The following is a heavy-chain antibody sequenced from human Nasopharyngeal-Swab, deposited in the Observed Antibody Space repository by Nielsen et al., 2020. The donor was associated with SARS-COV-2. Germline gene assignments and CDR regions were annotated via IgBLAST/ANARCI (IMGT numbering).Heavy chain of an antibody. CDR1: GFTFSSYA. V-gene: IGHV3-53*04. J-gene: IGHJ4*02. CDR2: IYSGGST. Sequence: GGSLRLSCAASGFTFSSYAMSWVRQAPGKGLEWVSVIYSGGSTYYADSVKGRFTISRHNSKNTLYLQMNSLRAEDTAVYYCARGGYSYGYVSYWGQGTLVTVSS. CDR3: ARGGYSYGYVSY. D-gene: IGHD5-18*01.